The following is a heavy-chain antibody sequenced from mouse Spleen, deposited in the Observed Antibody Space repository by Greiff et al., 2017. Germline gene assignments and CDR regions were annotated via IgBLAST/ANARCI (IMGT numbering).Heavy chain of an antibody. J-gene: IGHJ3*01. V-gene: IGHV3-6*01. Sequence: EVKLVESGPGLVKPSQSLSLTCSVTGYSITSGYYWNWIRQFPGNKLEWMGYISYDGSNNYNPSLKNRISITRDTSKNQFFLKLNSVTTEDTATYYCAREERDYDGWFAYWGQGTLVTVSA. CDR3: AREERDYDGWFAY. D-gene: IGHD2-4*01. CDR1: GYSITSGYY. CDR2: ISYDGSN.